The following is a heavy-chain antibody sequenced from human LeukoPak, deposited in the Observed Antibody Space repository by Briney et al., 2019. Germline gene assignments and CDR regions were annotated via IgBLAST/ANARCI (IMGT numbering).Heavy chain of an antibody. CDR3: ARGNPIDH. CDR2: IASSGGLI. CDR1: GFTFSSYG. D-gene: IGHD1-14*01. Sequence: GGSLRLSCAASGFTFSSYGMHWVRQAPGKGLEWVSYIASSGGLIYYADSVKGRFTISRDNAGNSLCLQMNSLRAEDTAVYYCARGNPIDHWGQGTLVTVSS. V-gene: IGHV3-48*04. J-gene: IGHJ4*02.